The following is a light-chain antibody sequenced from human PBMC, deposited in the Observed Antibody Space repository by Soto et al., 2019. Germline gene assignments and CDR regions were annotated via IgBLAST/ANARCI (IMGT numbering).Light chain of an antibody. CDR1: QSISGY. CDR3: QQSHSSPWT. CDR2: TSS. J-gene: IGKJ1*01. V-gene: IGKV1-39*01. Sequence: DIQMTQSPSSPSASVGDRVTIACPASQSISGYLSWYQQKSGNPPTPLLYTSSNLHRRVASRFSGRGSGADYTLTISNLQPEDFASYYCQQSHSSPWTFGQGTKVDI.